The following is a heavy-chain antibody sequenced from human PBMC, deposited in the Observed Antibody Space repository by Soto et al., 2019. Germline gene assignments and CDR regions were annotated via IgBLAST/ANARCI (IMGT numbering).Heavy chain of an antibody. J-gene: IGHJ6*02. CDR3: ARDGTNAVAGDYYYGMDV. D-gene: IGHD6-19*01. CDR2: IIPIFGTA. V-gene: IGHV1-69*12. CDR1: GGTFSSYA. Sequence: QVQLVQSGAEVKKPGSSVKVSCKASGGTFSSYAISWVRQAPGQGLEWMGGIIPIFGTANYAQKFQGRVTITADESTRTAYMEMSSLRSEDKAVYYCARDGTNAVAGDYYYGMDVWGQGTTVTVSS.